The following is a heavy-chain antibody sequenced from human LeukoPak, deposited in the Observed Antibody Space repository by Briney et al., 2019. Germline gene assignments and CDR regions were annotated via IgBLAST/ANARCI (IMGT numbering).Heavy chain of an antibody. V-gene: IGHV1-18*01. J-gene: IGHJ5*02. CDR3: ARVLGDDILTGYYGP. CDR1: GYTFTSYG. CDR2: ISAYNGNT. Sequence: ASVKVSCKASGYTFTSYGISWVRQAPGQGLEWMGWISAYNGNTNYAQKLQGRVTMTTDTSTSTAYMELRSLRSDDTAVYYCARVLGDDILTGYYGPWGQGTLVTVPS. D-gene: IGHD3-9*01.